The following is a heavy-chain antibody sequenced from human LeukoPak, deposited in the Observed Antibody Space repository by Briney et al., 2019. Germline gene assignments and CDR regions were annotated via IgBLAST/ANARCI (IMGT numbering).Heavy chain of an antibody. J-gene: IGHJ4*02. Sequence: GASVKVSCRASGYTFTGYYMFWLRQAPGQGLEWMGRINPNRGGTNYAQKFQGRVTMTRDTSITTAYMELSSLSSDDTAVYYCARDLPSPGISVADDYWGQGTLVTVSS. CDR2: INPNRGGT. V-gene: IGHV1-2*06. CDR3: ARDLPSPGISVADDY. D-gene: IGHD6-19*01. CDR1: GYTFTGYY.